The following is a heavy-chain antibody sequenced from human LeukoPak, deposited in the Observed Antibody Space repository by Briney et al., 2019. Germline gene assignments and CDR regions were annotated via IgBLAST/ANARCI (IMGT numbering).Heavy chain of an antibody. Sequence: SETLSLTCTVSGGSISSYYWSWIRQPPGKGLEWIGYIYYSGSTNYNPSLKSRVTISVDTSKNQFSLKLSSVTAADTAVYYCARMVDSSGYYNYWGQGTLVTVSS. CDR2: IYYSGST. CDR3: ARMVDSSGYYNY. V-gene: IGHV4-59*12. D-gene: IGHD3-22*01. CDR1: GGSISSYY. J-gene: IGHJ4*02.